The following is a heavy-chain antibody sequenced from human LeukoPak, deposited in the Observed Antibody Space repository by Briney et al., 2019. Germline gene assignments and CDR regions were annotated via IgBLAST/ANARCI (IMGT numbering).Heavy chain of an antibody. V-gene: IGHV1-18*01. CDR1: GYTFTSYG. D-gene: IGHD3-22*01. CDR3: ASADYYDSSGAPDY. CDR2: ISAYNGNT. J-gene: IGHJ4*02. Sequence: ASVKVSCKASGYTFTSYGISWVRQAPGQGLEWMGWISAYNGNTNYAQKLQGRVTMTTDTSTSTAYMELRSLRSDDTAVYYCASADYYDSSGAPDYWGQGTLVTVSS.